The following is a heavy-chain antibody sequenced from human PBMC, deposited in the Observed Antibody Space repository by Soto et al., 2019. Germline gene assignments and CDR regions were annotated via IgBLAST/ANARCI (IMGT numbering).Heavy chain of an antibody. CDR2: IYYSGRT. V-gene: IGHV4-28*01. J-gene: IGHJ4*02. CDR1: GYSISSSNW. CDR3: VRKTHGYYPFDS. D-gene: IGHD5-18*01. Sequence: PSETLSLTCAVSGYSISSSNWWGWIRQPPGKGLEWIGYIYYSGRTHYNPSLESRVTMSVAMSKNHFSLSLNSVTAVDTAVYYGVRKTHGYYPFDSWGQVSLVTVSS.